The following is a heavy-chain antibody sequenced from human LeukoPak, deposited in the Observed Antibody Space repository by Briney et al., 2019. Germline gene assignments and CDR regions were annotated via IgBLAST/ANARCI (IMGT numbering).Heavy chain of an antibody. CDR1: VYTFTGYY. D-gene: IGHD3-3*01. J-gene: IGHJ4*02. CDR3: ARDFWKSDKGGY. CDR2: GNPISGGT. V-gene: IGHV1-2*02. Sequence: SVPVSCQPSVYTFTGYYMHCVRQAAGQELEWMGWGNPISGGTNYAQKFQGRVTMTRDTSNTTAYMELSGLRYDDAAVYYCARDFWKSDKGGYWGQGTLVTVSS.